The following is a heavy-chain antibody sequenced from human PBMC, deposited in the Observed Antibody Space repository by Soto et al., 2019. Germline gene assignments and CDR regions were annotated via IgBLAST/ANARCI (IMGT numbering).Heavy chain of an antibody. D-gene: IGHD2-15*01. CDR1: GFTFTTHA. CDR2: ISGSGGTT. V-gene: IGHV3-23*01. Sequence: PGGSLRLSCAASGFTFTTHAMNWVRQAPGKGLEWVSSISGSGGTTDYADSVKGRFTISRDNSKNTLYLQMNSLRAEDTAIYYCARGKGTRWYESSDYWGQGTLVTVSS. J-gene: IGHJ4*02. CDR3: ARGKGTRWYESSDY.